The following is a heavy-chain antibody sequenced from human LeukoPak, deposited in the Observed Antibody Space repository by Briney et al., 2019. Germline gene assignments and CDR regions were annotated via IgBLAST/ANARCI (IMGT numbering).Heavy chain of an antibody. V-gene: IGHV4-28*03. CDR1: GYSISSSNW. Sequence: SDTLSLTCAVSGYSISSSNWWGWIRQPPGKGLEWIGYIYYSGSTNYNPSLKSRVTMSVDTSKNQFSLKLSSVTAADTAVYYCARVAVADAFDIWGQGTMVTVSS. J-gene: IGHJ3*02. CDR3: ARVAVADAFDI. CDR2: IYYSGST. D-gene: IGHD4-23*01.